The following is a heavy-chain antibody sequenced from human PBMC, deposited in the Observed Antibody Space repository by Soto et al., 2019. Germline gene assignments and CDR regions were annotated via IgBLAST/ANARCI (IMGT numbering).Heavy chain of an antibody. Sequence: GGSLRLSCAASGFTFSSYAMSWVRQAPGKGLEWVSAISGSGGSTYYADSVKGRFTISRDNSKNTLYLQMNSLRAEDTAVYYCAKEGLYSGYDVRCSGGSCHDVGGMDVWGQGTTVTVSS. CDR3: AKEGLYSGYDVRCSGGSCHDVGGMDV. V-gene: IGHV3-23*01. CDR2: ISGSGGST. D-gene: IGHD2-15*01. J-gene: IGHJ6*02. CDR1: GFTFSSYA.